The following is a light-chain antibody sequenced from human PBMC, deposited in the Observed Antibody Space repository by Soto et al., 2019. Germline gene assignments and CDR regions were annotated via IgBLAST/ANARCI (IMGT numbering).Light chain of an antibody. CDR1: QSVSSN. J-gene: IGKJ1*01. CDR2: GAS. Sequence: EIVMTQSPATLSVSPGERATLSCRASQSVSSNLAWYQQKPGQSPRLLIYGASTRATGVPARFSGSGSGTELTLTISSLQSEDFAVYYCQQYINLWTFGQGTKVEIK. CDR3: QQYINLWT. V-gene: IGKV3-15*01.